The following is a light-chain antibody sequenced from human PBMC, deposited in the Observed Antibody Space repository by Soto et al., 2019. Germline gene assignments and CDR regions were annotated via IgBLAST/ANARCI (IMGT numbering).Light chain of an antibody. V-gene: IGKV1-5*03. CDR1: QSIDDW. CDR2: RAS. J-gene: IGKJ1*01. Sequence: DIWMTQSPSTLSASVGDRVTITCRASQSIDDWLAWYQQKPGKAPKFLIYRASNLVSGVPSRFSGRGSGTEFTLTISSLQPDDCATYYCQQYNSYSPFGQGTKVEI. CDR3: QQYNSYSP.